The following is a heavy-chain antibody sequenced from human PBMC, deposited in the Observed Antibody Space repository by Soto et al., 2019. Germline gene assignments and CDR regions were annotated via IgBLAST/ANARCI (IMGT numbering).Heavy chain of an antibody. J-gene: IGHJ4*02. V-gene: IGHV3-30*14. CDR1: GFTFSSYA. D-gene: IGHD7-27*01. CDR3: ARPSLGPNDF. Sequence: GGSLRLSCAASGFTFSSYAMHWVRQAPGKGLEWVAVISYDGSNKYYADSVKGRFTISRDNSKNTLYLQMNRLTAEDTAVYYCARPSLGPNDFWGQGTLVTVSS. CDR2: ISYDGSNK.